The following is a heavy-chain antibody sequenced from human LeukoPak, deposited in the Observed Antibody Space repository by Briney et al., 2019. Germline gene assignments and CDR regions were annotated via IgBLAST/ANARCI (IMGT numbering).Heavy chain of an antibody. CDR1: GLTVSSNC. J-gene: IGHJ5*02. CDR2: IYSGGST. Sequence: GGSLRLSCAASGLTVSSNCMSWVRQAPGKGLEWVSLIYSGGSTYYTDSVKGRFTISRDNSKNTLYLQMNSLRAEDTAVYYCAKDRQQLVRLNWFDPWGQGTLVTVSS. V-gene: IGHV3-53*05. D-gene: IGHD6-13*01. CDR3: AKDRQQLVRLNWFDP.